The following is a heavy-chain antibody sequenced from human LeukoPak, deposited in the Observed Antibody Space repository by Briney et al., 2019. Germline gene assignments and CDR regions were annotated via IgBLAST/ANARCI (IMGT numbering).Heavy chain of an antibody. CDR2: IKSDGST. Sequence: GGSLRLSCVASGFTFSSYWMHWVRQAPGKGLVWVSRIKSDGSTNYSDSVKGRFTISRDNAKNTVSLQMNSLRAEDTGVYFCARAPSEIGGYYPEYFRHWGQGTLVTVSS. D-gene: IGHD3-22*01. V-gene: IGHV3-74*01. CDR1: GFTFSSYW. J-gene: IGHJ1*01. CDR3: ARAPSEIGGYYPEYFRH.